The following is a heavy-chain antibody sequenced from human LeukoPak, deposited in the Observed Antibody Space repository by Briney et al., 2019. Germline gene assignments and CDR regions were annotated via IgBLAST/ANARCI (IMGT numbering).Heavy chain of an antibody. V-gene: IGHV3-23*01. D-gene: IGHD2-15*01. CDR3: ARRGVVVKGTPDY. J-gene: IGHJ4*02. CDR2: ISGSGGGT. Sequence: PGGPLRLSCAVSGITLSNYGMSWVRQAPGKGLEWVAGISGSGGGTYYADSVKGRFTISRDNAKNSLYLQMNSLRAEDTAVYYCARRGVVVKGTPDYWGQGTLVTVSS. CDR1: GITLSNYG.